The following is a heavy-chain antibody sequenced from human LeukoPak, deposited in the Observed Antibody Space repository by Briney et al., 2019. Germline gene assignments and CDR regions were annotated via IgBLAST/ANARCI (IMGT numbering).Heavy chain of an antibody. CDR1: GFTFSSYE. J-gene: IGHJ3*02. V-gene: IGHV3-23*01. CDR2: ISGSGGST. D-gene: IGHD4-17*01. Sequence: GGSLRLSCAASGFTFSSYEVSWVRQAPGKGLEWVSAISGSGGSTYYAGSVKGRFTISRDNSKNTLYLQMNSLRAEDTAVYYCAKDLLAGYGVAHDAFDIWGQGTMVTVSS. CDR3: AKDLLAGYGVAHDAFDI.